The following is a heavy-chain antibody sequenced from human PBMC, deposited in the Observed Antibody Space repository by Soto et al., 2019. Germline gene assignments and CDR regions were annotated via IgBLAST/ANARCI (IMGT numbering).Heavy chain of an antibody. V-gene: IGHV5-10-1*01. D-gene: IGHD3-22*01. CDR2: IDPSDSYT. CDR3: ARPHGLYYYGMDV. J-gene: IGHJ6*02. Sequence: ESLTISSKGTGYSFSSYWISLVRQMPGKGLEWMGRIDPSDSYTNYSPSFQGHVTISADKSISTAYLQWSSLKASDTAMYYCARPHGLYYYGMDVWGQGTTVTVSS. CDR1: GYSFSSYW.